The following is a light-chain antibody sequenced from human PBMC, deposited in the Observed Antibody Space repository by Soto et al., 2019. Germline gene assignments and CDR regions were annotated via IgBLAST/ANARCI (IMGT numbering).Light chain of an antibody. V-gene: IGKV1-39*01. CDR1: QNIYTY. J-gene: IGKJ2*01. CDR2: AAS. CDR3: QQSYSTPYT. Sequence: DIQLTQSPSSLSASVGDRVTISCRASQNIYTYVNWYQQKPGKAPKFLIYAASSLQSGDPSRFSGSGSGTDFTLTISSLQPEDFATYYCQQSYSTPYTFGQGTKLEIK.